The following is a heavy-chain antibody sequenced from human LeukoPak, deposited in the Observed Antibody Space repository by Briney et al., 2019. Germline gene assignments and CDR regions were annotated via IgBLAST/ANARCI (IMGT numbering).Heavy chain of an antibody. J-gene: IGHJ4*02. CDR2: FDPEDGET. Sequence: GASVKVPCKVSGYTLTELSMHWVRQAPGKGLEWMGGFDPEDGETIYAQKFQGRVTMTEDTSTDTAYMELSSPRSEDTAVYYCATRRFRGGVFDYWGQGTLVTVSS. V-gene: IGHV1-24*01. D-gene: IGHD4-23*01. CDR3: ATRRFRGGVFDY. CDR1: GYTLTELS.